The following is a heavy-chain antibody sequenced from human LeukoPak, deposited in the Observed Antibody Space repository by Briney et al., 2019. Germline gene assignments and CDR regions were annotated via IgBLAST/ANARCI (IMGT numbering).Heavy chain of an antibody. CDR1: GYSFTSYW. J-gene: IGHJ5*02. CDR2: IYPGDSDT. D-gene: IGHD3-10*01. Sequence: GESLKISCKGSGYSFTSYWIGWVRQMPGKGLEWMGIIYPGDSDTRYSPSFQGQVTISADKSISTAYLQWSSLKASDTAMYYCARLVHGSGSSRNWFDPWGQGTLVTVSS. CDR3: ARLVHGSGSSRNWFDP. V-gene: IGHV5-51*01.